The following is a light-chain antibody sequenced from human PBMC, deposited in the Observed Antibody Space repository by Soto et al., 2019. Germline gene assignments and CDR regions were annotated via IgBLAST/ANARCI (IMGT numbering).Light chain of an antibody. CDR3: QTWGTGPWV. V-gene: IGLV4-69*01. J-gene: IGLJ3*02. CDR2: LNSNGSH. Sequence: QLVLTQSPSASASQGASVKLTCTLSSGHSNYAIAWHQQQPEKGPRCLMKLNSNGSHSKGDGIPDRFSGSSSGAERYLTISSLQSEDEADYYCQTWGTGPWVFGGGTKLTVL. CDR1: SGHSNYA.